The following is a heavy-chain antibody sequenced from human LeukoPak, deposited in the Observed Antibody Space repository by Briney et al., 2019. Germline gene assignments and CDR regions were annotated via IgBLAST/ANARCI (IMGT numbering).Heavy chain of an antibody. Sequence: PSETLSLTCTVSGYSISSGYYWGWIRQPPGKGLEWIGSIYHSGSTYYNPSLKSRVTISVDTSKNQFSLKLSSVTAADTAVYYCARSDYGDLAACDIWGQGTMVTVSS. CDR1: GYSISSGYY. CDR3: ARSDYGDLAACDI. CDR2: IYHSGST. J-gene: IGHJ3*02. V-gene: IGHV4-38-2*02. D-gene: IGHD4-17*01.